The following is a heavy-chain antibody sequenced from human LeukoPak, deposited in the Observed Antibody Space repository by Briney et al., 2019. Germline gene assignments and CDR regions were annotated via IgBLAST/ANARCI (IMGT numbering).Heavy chain of an antibody. Sequence: SGGSLRLSCAASGFTFSSYGMHWVRQAPGKGLEWVAGIYFDGSSEYHADYVRGRFTISRDNSKNTLYLQMNSLRAEDVAVYYCARYDGTKGAFDIWGQGTMVTVSS. CDR1: GFTFSSYG. CDR3: ARYDGTKGAFDI. D-gene: IGHD3-16*01. J-gene: IGHJ3*02. V-gene: IGHV3-33*01. CDR2: IYFDGSSE.